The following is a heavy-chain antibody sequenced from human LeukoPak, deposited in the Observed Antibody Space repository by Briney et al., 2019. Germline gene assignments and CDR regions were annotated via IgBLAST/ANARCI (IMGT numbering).Heavy chain of an antibody. CDR2: IIPTFGTA. J-gene: IGHJ6*02. Sequence: SVKVSCMASGGTFSSNASSWVRPAPGQGLEWMGGIIPTFGTANYAQKFQGRVTITADESTSTAYMELSSLRSEDTAVCYCARTDIVVVPAATPLYYYYGMDVWGQGTTVTVSS. CDR1: GGTFSSNA. CDR3: ARTDIVVVPAATPLYYYYGMDV. V-gene: IGHV1-69*01. D-gene: IGHD2-2*01.